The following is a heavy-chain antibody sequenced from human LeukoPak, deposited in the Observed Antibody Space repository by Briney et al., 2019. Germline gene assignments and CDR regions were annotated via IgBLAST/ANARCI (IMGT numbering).Heavy chain of an antibody. Sequence: SETLSLTCTVSGGSISNYYWNWIRQPPEKGLEWIGYIYYSGTTNYNPSLKSRVSMSVDTSKNQFSLKLSSVTAADTAVYFCARGFRGDNFDYWGQGTLVTVSS. J-gene: IGHJ4*02. V-gene: IGHV4-59*08. CDR2: IYYSGTT. D-gene: IGHD7-27*01. CDR3: ARGFRGDNFDY. CDR1: GGSISNYY.